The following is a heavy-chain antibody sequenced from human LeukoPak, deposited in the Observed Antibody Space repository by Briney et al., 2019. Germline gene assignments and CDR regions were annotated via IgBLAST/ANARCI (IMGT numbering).Heavy chain of an antibody. V-gene: IGHV4-4*07. D-gene: IGHD3-10*01. J-gene: IGHJ4*02. Sequence: SGTLSLTCTVSGASISSYYYNWIRQTAGGGLEWIGRLYISGSTDYNPSLNSRVTISVDTSNNQFSLKLNSVTAADTAVYFCARDLSGSLYFDYWGQGVLVTVSS. CDR1: GASISSYY. CDR3: ARDLSGSLYFDY. CDR2: LYISGST.